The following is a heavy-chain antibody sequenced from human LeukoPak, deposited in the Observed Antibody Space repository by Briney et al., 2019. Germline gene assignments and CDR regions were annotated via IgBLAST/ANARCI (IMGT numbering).Heavy chain of an antibody. V-gene: IGHV3-66*01. CDR1: GFTVSTNY. Sequence: GGSLRLSCAASGFTVSTNYMSWVRQAPGKGLEWVSVIRSDGSTYYVDSVKGRFIISRDNSKNTLYLQVNSLRAEDTAVYYCATSDYVWGSYRPDYWGQGTLVTVSS. CDR3: ATSDYVWGSYRPDY. D-gene: IGHD3-16*02. CDR2: IRSDGST. J-gene: IGHJ4*02.